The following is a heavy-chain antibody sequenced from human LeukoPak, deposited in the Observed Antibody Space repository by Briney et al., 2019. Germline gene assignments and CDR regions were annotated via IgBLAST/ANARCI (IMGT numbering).Heavy chain of an antibody. CDR3: ATDIDDY. CDR1: GFTFSSYA. CDR2: ISYDGSNK. J-gene: IGHJ4*02. V-gene: IGHV3-30-3*01. Sequence: PGGSLRLSCAASGFTFSSYAMSWVRQAPGKGLEWVAVISYDGSNKYYADSVKGRFTISRDNSKNTLYLQMNSLRAEDTAVYYCATDIDDYWGQGTLVTVSS.